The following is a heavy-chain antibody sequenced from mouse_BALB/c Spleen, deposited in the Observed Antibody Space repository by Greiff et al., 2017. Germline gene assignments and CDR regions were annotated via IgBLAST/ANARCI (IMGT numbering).Heavy chain of an antibody. Sequence: DVKLQESGPGLVKPSQSLSLTCTVTGYSITSDYAWNWIRQFPGNKLEWMGYISYSGSTSYNPSLKSRISITRDTSKNQFFLQLNSVTTEDTATYYCARKGLGYGSSLSYWYFDVWGAGTTVTVSS. D-gene: IGHD1-1*01. CDR1: GYSITSDYA. CDR2: ISYSGST. V-gene: IGHV3-2*02. J-gene: IGHJ1*01. CDR3: ARKGLGYGSSLSYWYFDV.